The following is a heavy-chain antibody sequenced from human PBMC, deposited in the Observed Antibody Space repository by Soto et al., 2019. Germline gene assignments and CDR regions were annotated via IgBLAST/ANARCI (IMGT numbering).Heavy chain of an antibody. J-gene: IGHJ6*02. CDR3: ARARMVRGIIYYYGMDV. D-gene: IGHD3-10*01. Sequence: QVQLQESGPGLVKSSQTLSLTCTVSGGSISSDGNYWSWIRQHPGKGLEWIGYIYYSESTNYNPSLKSRVTISVDTSKNQFSLKLNSVTAADTAVYYCARARMVRGIIYYYGMDVWGQGTTVTVSS. CDR1: GGSISSDGNY. V-gene: IGHV4-31*03. CDR2: IYYSEST.